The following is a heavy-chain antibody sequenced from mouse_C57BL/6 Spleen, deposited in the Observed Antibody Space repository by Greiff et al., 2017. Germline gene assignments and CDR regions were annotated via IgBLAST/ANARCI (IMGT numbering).Heavy chain of an antibody. CDR3: ARRSASRGYSNYDYAMDY. D-gene: IGHD2-5*01. Sequence: QVQLQQSGPELVKPGASVKISCKASGYAFSSSWMNWVKQRPGKGLEWIGRIYPGDGDTNYNGKFKGKATLTADKSSSTAYMQLSSLTSGDSAVYCCARRSASRGYSNYDYAMDYWGQGTSVTVSS. J-gene: IGHJ4*01. CDR2: IYPGDGDT. V-gene: IGHV1-82*01. CDR1: GYAFSSSW.